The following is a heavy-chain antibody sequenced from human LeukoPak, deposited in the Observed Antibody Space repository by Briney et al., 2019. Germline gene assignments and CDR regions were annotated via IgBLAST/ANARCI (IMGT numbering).Heavy chain of an antibody. CDR3: ASDRRDGYNYCFDY. Sequence: GALRLPCSASGFTFRSYAMQWVRQAPGKGLEGGAVISYDGSNKYYADSVKGRFTISRDNSKNTLYLQMNSLRAEDTAVYYCASDRRDGYNYCFDYWGQGTLVTVSS. V-gene: IGHV3-30*14. CDR1: GFTFRSYA. D-gene: IGHD5-24*01. CDR2: ISYDGSNK. J-gene: IGHJ4*02.